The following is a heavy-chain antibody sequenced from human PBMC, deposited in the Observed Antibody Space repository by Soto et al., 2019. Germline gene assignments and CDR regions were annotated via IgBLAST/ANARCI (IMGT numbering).Heavy chain of an antibody. J-gene: IGHJ6*02. CDR2: IYYSGST. CDR3: ARSKAGSSSVGKYGMDV. Sequence: NPSETLSLTCTVSGGSISSYCWSWIRQPPGKGLEWTGYIYYSGSTNYNPSLKSRVTISVDTSKNQFSLKLSSVTAADTAVYYCARSKAGSSSVGKYGMDVWGQGTTVTVSS. V-gene: IGHV4-59*01. D-gene: IGHD6-6*01. CDR1: GGSISSYC.